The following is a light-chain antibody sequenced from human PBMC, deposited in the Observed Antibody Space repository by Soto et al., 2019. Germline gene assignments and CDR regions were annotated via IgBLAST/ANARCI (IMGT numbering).Light chain of an antibody. CDR3: QQCNNWPPIT. V-gene: IGKV3-11*01. J-gene: IGKJ5*01. CDR1: QSVSKV. Sequence: EIVLTQSPGTLTLSPGERATLSCRASQSVSKVLAWYQQKPGQTPRLLIYDVSSRSPGIPARFSGSGSGTDFTLTISSLEPEDFAVYYCQQCNNWPPITFGQGTRLEMK. CDR2: DVS.